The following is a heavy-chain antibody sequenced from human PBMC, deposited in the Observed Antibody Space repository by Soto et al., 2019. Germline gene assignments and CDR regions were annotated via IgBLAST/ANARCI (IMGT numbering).Heavy chain of an antibody. CDR1: GYSISSGYY. Sequence: SETLSLTCAVSGYSISSGYYWGWIRQPPGKGLEWIGSIYHGGSTYYNPSLKSRVTISVDTSKNQFSLKLSSVTAADTAVYYCARGPPRGYYYDSSGYYFSRWFDPWGQGTLVTV. CDR3: ARGPPRGYYYDSSGYYFSRWFDP. CDR2: IYHGGST. D-gene: IGHD3-22*01. J-gene: IGHJ5*02. V-gene: IGHV4-38-2*01.